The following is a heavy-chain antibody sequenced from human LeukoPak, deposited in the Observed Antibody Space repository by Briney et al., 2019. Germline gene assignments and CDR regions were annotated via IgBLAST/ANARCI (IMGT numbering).Heavy chain of an antibody. Sequence: GASVKVSCKASGYTFNSYDINWVRQATGQGLGWMGWMNPNSGNTGYAQKFQGRVTMTKNNSITTVYMELSSLRSEDTAVYYCARALSWTTESYYYMDVWGKGTTVTVSS. CDR2: MNPNSGNT. V-gene: IGHV1-8*01. CDR1: GYTFNSYD. CDR3: ARALSWTTESYYYMDV. D-gene: IGHD3/OR15-3a*01. J-gene: IGHJ6*03.